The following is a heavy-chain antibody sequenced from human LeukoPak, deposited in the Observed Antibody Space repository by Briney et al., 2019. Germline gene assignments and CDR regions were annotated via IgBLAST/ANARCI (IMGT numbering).Heavy chain of an antibody. V-gene: IGHV1-69*04. CDR3: ARDPDDYDFWSGYQYYFDY. D-gene: IGHD3-3*01. J-gene: IGHJ4*02. Sequence: SVKVSCKASGGTFSSYTISWVRQAPGQGLEWVGRIIPILGIANYAQKFQGRVTITADKSTSTAYMELSSLRSEDTAVYYCARDPDDYDFWSGYQYYFDYWGQGTLVTVSS. CDR1: GGTFSSYT. CDR2: IIPILGIA.